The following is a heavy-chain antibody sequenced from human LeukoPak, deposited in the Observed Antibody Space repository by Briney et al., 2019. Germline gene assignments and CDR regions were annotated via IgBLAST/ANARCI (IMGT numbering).Heavy chain of an antibody. Sequence: GGSLRLSCVVSGVTLSNYAMSWVRQAPGKGVEWVSGISGGAGSPTYADSVKGRFTISRENAMKTVYVQMNSVREEDTAVYFCTKRGIVIRGLLVIGFHQEAYYFDYWGQGILVTVSS. CDR3: TKRGIVIRGLLVIGFHQEAYYFDY. J-gene: IGHJ4*02. CDR1: GVTLSNYA. CDR2: ISGGAGSP. V-gene: IGHV3-23*01. D-gene: IGHD3-10*01.